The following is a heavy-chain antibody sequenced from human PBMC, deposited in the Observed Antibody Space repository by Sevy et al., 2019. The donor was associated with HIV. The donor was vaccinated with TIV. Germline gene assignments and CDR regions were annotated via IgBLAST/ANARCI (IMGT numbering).Heavy chain of an antibody. CDR3: ASQDYYGSGSYRARGYYFDY. J-gene: IGHJ4*02. Sequence: SETLSLTCAVYGGSFSGYYWSWIRQPQGKGLEWIGEINHSGSTNYNPSLKSRVTISVDTSKNQFSLKLSSVTAADTAVYYCASQDYYGSGSYRARGYYFDYWGQGTLVTVSS. CDR2: INHSGST. D-gene: IGHD3-10*01. CDR1: GGSFSGYY. V-gene: IGHV4-34*01.